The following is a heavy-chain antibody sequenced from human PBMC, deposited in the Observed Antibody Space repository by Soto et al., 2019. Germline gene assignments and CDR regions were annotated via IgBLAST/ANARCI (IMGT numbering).Heavy chain of an antibody. CDR1: GFTLQNYA. Sequence: GGSLRLSCTASGFTLQNYAMAWVRQAPGKGLEWVSTLIGGHYGTAYSYSVKGRFTVSRDNSKNCLYLQMNSLGVEDTAMYFCAKGKSPGDIDWFDPWGQGCLVTVSS. J-gene: IGHJ5*02. V-gene: IGHV3-23*01. CDR3: AKGKSPGDIDWFDP. CDR2: LIGGHYGT.